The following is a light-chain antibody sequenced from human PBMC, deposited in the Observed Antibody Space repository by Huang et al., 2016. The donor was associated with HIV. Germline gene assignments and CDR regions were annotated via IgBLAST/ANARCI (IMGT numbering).Light chain of an antibody. CDR2: DAS. CDR3: QQRKYWPPIT. CDR1: QSVNSY. Sequence: ETVLTQSPATLSLSPGERATLSCRASQSVNSYLAWYQQKPGQTPRLLIYDASNRATGIPARLSGSGSGTVFTITISSLEPEDFAVYYCQQRKYWPPITFGQGTRLEIK. J-gene: IGKJ5*01. V-gene: IGKV3-11*01.